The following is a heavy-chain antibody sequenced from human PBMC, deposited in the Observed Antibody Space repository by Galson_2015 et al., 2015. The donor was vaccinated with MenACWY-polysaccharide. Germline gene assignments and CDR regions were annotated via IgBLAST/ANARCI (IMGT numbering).Heavy chain of an antibody. CDR1: GFTARNKY. CDR2: IDSAGAK. CDR3: ATRVPDYSLYYFDC. J-gene: IGHJ4*02. V-gene: IGHV3-53*01. Sequence: SLRLSCAASGFTARNKYMNWVRQAPGKGLEWVSAIDSAGAKSYSDSVKGRFTISRDDSQNTLYLQMNSLRAEDTAVYHCATRVPDYSLYYFDCWGQGALVTVSS. D-gene: IGHD4-11*01.